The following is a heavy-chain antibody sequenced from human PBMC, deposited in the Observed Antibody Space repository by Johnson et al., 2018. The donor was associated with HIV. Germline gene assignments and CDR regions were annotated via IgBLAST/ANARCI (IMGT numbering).Heavy chain of an antibody. CDR3: TRRGDYDSSGYAFDI. J-gene: IGHJ3*02. Sequence: QMLLVESGGDLVKPGGSLRLSCAASGFTFSSYAMHWVRQAPGKGLEWVAVISYDGSNKYYADSVKGLFTISRDNSKNTLYLQMNSLKTDDTAVYYCTRRGDYDSSGYAFDIWGRGTMVTVSS. CDR2: ISYDGSNK. D-gene: IGHD3-22*01. CDR1: GFTFSSYA. V-gene: IGHV3-30*04.